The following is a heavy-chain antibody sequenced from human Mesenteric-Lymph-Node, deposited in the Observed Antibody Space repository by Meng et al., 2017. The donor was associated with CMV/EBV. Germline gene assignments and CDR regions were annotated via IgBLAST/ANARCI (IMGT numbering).Heavy chain of an antibody. CDR1: ELTFSNYW. D-gene: IGHD2-2*01. V-gene: IGHV3-74*01. CDR3: ARITSAGGWDPFDI. Sequence: GESLKISCVASELTFSNYWMHWVRQAPGKGLVWVARIKSDASSTTYADSVKGRFTISTDNAKNTLYLQMNSLRAEDTAVYYCARITSAGGWDPFDIWGQGTLVTVS. CDR2: IKSDASST. J-gene: IGHJ3*02.